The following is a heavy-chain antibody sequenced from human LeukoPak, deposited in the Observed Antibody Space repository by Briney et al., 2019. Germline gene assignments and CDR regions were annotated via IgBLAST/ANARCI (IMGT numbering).Heavy chain of an antibody. CDR3: ARGLTTVTFPDDFDI. Sequence: SETLSLTCTVSGGSISSGGYYWSWIRQHPGKGLEWIGYIYYSGSTYYNPSLKSRVTISVDTSKNQFSLKLSSVAAADTAVYYCARGLTTVTFPDDFDIWGQGTMVTVSS. J-gene: IGHJ3*02. D-gene: IGHD4-17*01. CDR2: IYYSGST. CDR1: GGSISSGGYY. V-gene: IGHV4-31*03.